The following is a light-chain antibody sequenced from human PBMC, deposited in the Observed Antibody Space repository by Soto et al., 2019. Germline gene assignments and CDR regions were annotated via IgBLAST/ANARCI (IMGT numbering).Light chain of an antibody. Sequence: NFMLTQPHSVSESPGKTVTISCTRSSGSIASNYVQWYQQRPGSSPTTVIYEDKHRPSGVPDRFSGSIDSSSNSASLTISGLKTEDEAAYYCQSYASNDWVFGGGTKLTVL. J-gene: IGLJ3*02. V-gene: IGLV6-57*01. CDR3: QSYASNDWV. CDR1: SGSIASNY. CDR2: EDK.